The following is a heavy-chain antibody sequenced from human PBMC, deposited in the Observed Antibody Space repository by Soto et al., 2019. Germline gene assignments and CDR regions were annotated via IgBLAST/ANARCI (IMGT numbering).Heavy chain of an antibody. CDR2: ISYDGDDQ. J-gene: IGHJ3*02. D-gene: IGHD6-19*01. Sequence: QLVESGGGVVQPGTSLRLSCVASGFTLSSYGMHWVRQAPGKGLEWVAAISYDGDDQYYGDSVRGRFTISRDNSESTVYLQMTSHRADDTGVYYCAKDRGHIAEAAITGGGDFHIWGRGTMVAVSS. V-gene: IGHV3-30*18. CDR1: GFTLSSYG. CDR3: AKDRGHIAEAAITGGGDFHI.